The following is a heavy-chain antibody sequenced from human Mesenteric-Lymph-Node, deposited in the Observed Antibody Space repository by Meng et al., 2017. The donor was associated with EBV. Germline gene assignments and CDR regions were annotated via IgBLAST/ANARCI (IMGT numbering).Heavy chain of an antibody. CDR1: GDSVSSTRCY. CDR3: ARVSGPYYSPWFDP. D-gene: IGHD2/OR15-2a*01. V-gene: IGHV4-61*01. J-gene: IGHJ5*02. CDR2: IFNSGST. Sequence: QGKVQASGPGLVKPSETLSLTCTVSGDSVSSTRCYWSWIRQPPGRGLEWIGYIFNSGSTNYNPSLRSRATISVDTSRNQFSLTLNSVTAADTAVYYCARVSGPYYSPWFDPWGQGSLVTVSS.